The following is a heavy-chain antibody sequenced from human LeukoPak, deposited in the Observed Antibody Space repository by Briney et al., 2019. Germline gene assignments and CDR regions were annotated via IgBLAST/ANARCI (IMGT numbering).Heavy chain of an antibody. CDR2: IYYSGST. D-gene: IGHD1-26*01. V-gene: IGHV4-59*01. J-gene: IGHJ4*02. Sequence: PSGTLSLTCTVSGGSISSYYWSWIRQPPGKGLEWIGYIYYSGSTNYNPSLKSRVTISVDTSKNQFSLKLSSVTAADTAVYYCARARPWSVGANDYWGQGTLVTVSS. CDR1: GGSISSYY. CDR3: ARARPWSVGANDY.